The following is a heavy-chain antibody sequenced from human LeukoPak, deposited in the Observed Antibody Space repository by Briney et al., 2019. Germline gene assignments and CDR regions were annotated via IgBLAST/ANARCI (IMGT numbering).Heavy chain of an antibody. J-gene: IGHJ3*02. V-gene: IGHV4-59*01. CDR3: ARGGGSAFDI. CDR2: IYYSGST. CDR1: GGAISSYY. D-gene: IGHD2-15*01. Sequence: SETLSLTCIVSGGAISSYYWSWIRQPPGKGLEWIGYIYYSGSTSYNPSLKSRVTISVDTSKNQFNLKLSSVTAADTAVYYCARGGGSAFDIWGQGKMVTVSS.